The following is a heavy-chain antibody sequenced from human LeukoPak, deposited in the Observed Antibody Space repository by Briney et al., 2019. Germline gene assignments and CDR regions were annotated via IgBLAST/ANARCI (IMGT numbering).Heavy chain of an antibody. J-gene: IGHJ6*02. V-gene: IGHV4-39*01. CDR3: AKGYSSSWYSRVLSTEYGMDV. D-gene: IGHD6-13*01. Sequence: PSETLSLTCSVSGGSIRANTNFWGWNSSNYWGWIRQPPGKGLEWIGSVHFSGTTYYHPSLQSRFTISVDTSKNQFSLEVTSVTAADTAVYYCAKGYSSSWYSRVLSTEYGMDVWGQGTTVTVSS. CDR1: GGSIRANTNFWGWNSSNY. CDR2: VHFSGTT.